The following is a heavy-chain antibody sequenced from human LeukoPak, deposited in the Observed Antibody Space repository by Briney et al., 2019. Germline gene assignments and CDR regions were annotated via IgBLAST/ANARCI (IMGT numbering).Heavy chain of an antibody. CDR3: ARDREYSYGLGDAFDI. D-gene: IGHD5-18*01. CDR1: GFTFSSYA. Sequence: GGSLRLSCAASGFTFSSYAMHWVRQAPGKGLEWVAVISYDGSNKYYADSVKGRFTISRGNSKNTLYLQMNSLRAEDTAVYYCARDREYSYGLGDAFDIWGQGTMVTVSS. V-gene: IGHV3-30-3*01. J-gene: IGHJ3*02. CDR2: ISYDGSNK.